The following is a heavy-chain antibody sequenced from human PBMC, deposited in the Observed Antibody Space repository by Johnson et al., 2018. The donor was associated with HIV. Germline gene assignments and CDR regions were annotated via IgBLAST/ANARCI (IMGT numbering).Heavy chain of an antibody. Sequence: EQLVESGGGVVQPGRSLRLSCAASGFTFTSYAMHWVRQAPGKGLEWVSSINWNGGSTGYADSVKGRFTISRDNAKNSLYLQMNSLRAEDTALYYCARDVIVLVVYAKVGAFDIWGQGTMVTVSS. J-gene: IGHJ3*02. CDR1: GFTFTSYA. CDR2: INWNGGST. V-gene: IGHV3-20*04. D-gene: IGHD2-8*02. CDR3: ARDVIVLVVYAKVGAFDI.